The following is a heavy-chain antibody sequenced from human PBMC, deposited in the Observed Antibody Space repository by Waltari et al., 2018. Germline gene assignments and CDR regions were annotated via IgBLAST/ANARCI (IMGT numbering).Heavy chain of an antibody. J-gene: IGHJ5*02. D-gene: IGHD3-10*01. CDR3: AREWFGELAEWFDP. CDR2: IYHSGST. CDR1: GYAISSGSY. Sequence: QVQLQASGPGLVKPSETLPLTCTASGYAISSGSYWGWLRRPPGKGLEWIGSIYHSGSTYYNPSLKSRVTISVDTSKNQFSLKLSSVTAADTAVYYCAREWFGELAEWFDPWGQGTLVTVSS. V-gene: IGHV4-38-2*02.